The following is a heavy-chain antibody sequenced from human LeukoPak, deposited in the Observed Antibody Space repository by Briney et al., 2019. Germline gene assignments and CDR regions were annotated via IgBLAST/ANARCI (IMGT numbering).Heavy chain of an antibody. Sequence: SESLSLTCTVSGGSISSYYWSRIRQPAGKGLEWIGRIYTSGSTNYNPSLKSRVTMSVDTSKNQFSLKLSSVTAADTAVYYCARNRGSTVTTDHYYYYYMDVWGKGTTVTVSS. J-gene: IGHJ6*03. D-gene: IGHD4-11*01. CDR1: GGSISSYY. V-gene: IGHV4-4*07. CDR3: ARNRGSTVTTDHYYYYYMDV. CDR2: IYTSGST.